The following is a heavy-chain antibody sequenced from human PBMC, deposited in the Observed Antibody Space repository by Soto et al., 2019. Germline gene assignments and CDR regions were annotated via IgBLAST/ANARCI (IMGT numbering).Heavy chain of an antibody. Sequence: SETLSLTCTVSGGSISSGGYYWSWIRQHPGKGLEWIGYIYYSGSTYYNPSLKSRVTVSVDTSKNQFSLKLSSVTAADTAVYYCARDHYSSSMAYYYYGMDVWGQGTTVTVSS. J-gene: IGHJ6*02. D-gene: IGHD6-6*01. CDR3: ARDHYSSSMAYYYYGMDV. CDR2: IYYSGST. CDR1: GGSISSGGYY. V-gene: IGHV4-31*03.